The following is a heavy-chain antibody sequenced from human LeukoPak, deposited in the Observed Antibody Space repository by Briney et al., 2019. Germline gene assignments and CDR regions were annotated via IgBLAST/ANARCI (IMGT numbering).Heavy chain of an antibody. Sequence: SETLSLTCTVSGGSISSYYWSWIRQPPGKGLEWIGYIYYSGSTNYNPSLKSRVTISVDTSKNQFSLKLSPVTAADTAVYYCARYGSGSYHLDYWGQGTLVTVSS. J-gene: IGHJ4*02. CDR1: GGSISSYY. CDR2: IYYSGST. D-gene: IGHD3-10*01. V-gene: IGHV4-59*01. CDR3: ARYGSGSYHLDY.